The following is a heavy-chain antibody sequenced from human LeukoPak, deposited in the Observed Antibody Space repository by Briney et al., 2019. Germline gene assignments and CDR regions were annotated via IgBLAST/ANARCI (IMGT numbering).Heavy chain of an antibody. CDR2: ISGSGGST. D-gene: IGHD6-19*01. CDR1: GFTFSNFA. Sequence: GGSLRLSCAGSGFTFSNFAVNWVRQAPGQGLEWVSAISGSGGSTYYADSVKGRFTISRDNSKNTLYLQMNSLIPEDTAVYYCAREMLAAVAAQSWGQGTLVTVSS. J-gene: IGHJ5*02. CDR3: AREMLAAVAAQS. V-gene: IGHV3-23*01.